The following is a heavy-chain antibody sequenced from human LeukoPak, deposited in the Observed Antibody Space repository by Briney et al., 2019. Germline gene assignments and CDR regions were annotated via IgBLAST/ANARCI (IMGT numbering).Heavy chain of an antibody. Sequence: PSETLSLTCSVSGGSISSYDWSWIRQPAGKALEWLGRISTGGSANYNPSLQSRVTMSIDTSKSQFSLNLNSVTAADTAVYYCARDAFLGITMPVNWFDPWGQGTLVTVSA. CDR2: ISTGGSA. D-gene: IGHD1-14*01. CDR1: GGSISSYD. J-gene: IGHJ5*02. CDR3: ARDAFLGITMPVNWFDP. V-gene: IGHV4-4*07.